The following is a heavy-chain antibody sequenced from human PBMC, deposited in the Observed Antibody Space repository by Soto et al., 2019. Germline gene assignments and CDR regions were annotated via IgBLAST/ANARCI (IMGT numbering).Heavy chain of an antibody. J-gene: IGHJ3*02. CDR3: ARPPNPWEPYAFHI. CDR1: GGSFSSYA. CDR2: IIPIFGTP. V-gene: IGHV1-69*13. D-gene: IGHD1-26*01. Sequence: SVKVSCKASGGSFSSYAISWVRQAPGQGLEWMGGIIPIFGTPTYAQKFQGRVTITADESTSTAYMELSSLRSEDTAVYYCARPPNPWEPYAFHIWGHGTLVTVS.